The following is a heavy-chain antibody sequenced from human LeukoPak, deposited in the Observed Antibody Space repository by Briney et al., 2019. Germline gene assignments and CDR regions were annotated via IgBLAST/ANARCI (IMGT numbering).Heavy chain of an antibody. D-gene: IGHD5-24*01. V-gene: IGHV3-33*08. CDR3: ARGDGYNFHYFDY. CDR1: GFTFSSYW. Sequence: GGSLRLSCAASGFTFSSYWMHWVRQVPGKGLEWVAVIWYDGSNKYYTDSVQGRITISRDNSKNTLYLQINSLRAEDTAVYYCARGDGYNFHYFDYWGQGTLVTVSS. J-gene: IGHJ4*02. CDR2: IWYDGSNK.